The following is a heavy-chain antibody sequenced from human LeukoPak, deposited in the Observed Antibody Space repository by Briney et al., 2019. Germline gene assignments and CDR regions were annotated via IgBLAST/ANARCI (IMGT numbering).Heavy chain of an antibody. Sequence: SQTLSLTCTVSGGSISSGSYYWSWIRQPAGKGLEWIGRIYTSGSTNYNPSLKSRVTISVDTSKNQFSLKLSSVTTADTAVYYCARSRLGMGLDSWGQGTLVTVSS. D-gene: IGHD7-27*01. CDR2: IYTSGST. CDR1: GGSISSGSYY. CDR3: ARSRLGMGLDS. V-gene: IGHV4-61*02. J-gene: IGHJ4*02.